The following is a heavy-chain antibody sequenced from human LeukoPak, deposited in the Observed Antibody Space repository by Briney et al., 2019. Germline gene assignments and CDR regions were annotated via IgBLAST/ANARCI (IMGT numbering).Heavy chain of an antibody. J-gene: IGHJ4*02. CDR3: ARHVNRRVILTGYHNSHYFDY. Sequence: SETLSLTCTVSGGSISGSYSYWGWIRQPPGKGLEWIGSIYYSGSTYYNPSLKSRVTISVDTSKSQFSLKLSSVTAADTAVYYCARHVNRRVILTGYHNSHYFDYWGQGTLVTVSS. CDR2: IYYSGST. CDR1: GGSISGSYSY. V-gene: IGHV4-39*01. D-gene: IGHD3-9*01.